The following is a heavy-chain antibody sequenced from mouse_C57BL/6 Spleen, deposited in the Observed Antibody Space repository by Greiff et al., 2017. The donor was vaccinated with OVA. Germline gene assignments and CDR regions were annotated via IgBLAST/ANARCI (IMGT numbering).Heavy chain of an antibody. CDR3: ALYYDYAWFAY. V-gene: IGHV14-2*01. J-gene: IGHJ3*01. CDR2: IDPEDGET. CDR1: GFNIKDYY. D-gene: IGHD2-4*01. Sequence: VTLKESGAELVKPGASVKLSCTASGFNIKDYYMHWVKQRTEQGLEWIGRIDPEDGETKYAPKFQGKATIPADTSSNTAYLQLSSLTSEDTAVYYCALYYDYAWFAYWGQGTLVTVSA.